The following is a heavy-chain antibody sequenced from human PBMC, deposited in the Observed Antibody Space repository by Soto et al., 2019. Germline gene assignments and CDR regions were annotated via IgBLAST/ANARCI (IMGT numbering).Heavy chain of an antibody. D-gene: IGHD3-16*02. CDR1: GFAFSSYA. V-gene: IGHV3-23*01. CDR2: ISGSTSGT. J-gene: IGHJ4*02. CDR3: AKDRRFIDLFDY. Sequence: EVQLLESGGGLVQPGGSLRLSCAASGFAFSSYAMSWVRQAPGKGLEWVSSISGSTSGTYYADAVKGRFTISRDNSNNTLYLQMHSLRAEDTAVYYCAKDRRFIDLFDYCGQGALVTVSS.